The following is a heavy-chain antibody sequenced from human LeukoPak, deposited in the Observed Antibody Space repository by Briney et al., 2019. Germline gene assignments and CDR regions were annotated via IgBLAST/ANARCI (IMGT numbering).Heavy chain of an antibody. CDR2: IYPGDSDT. D-gene: IGHD5-12*01. CDR3: AREDGYERIDY. V-gene: IGHV5-51*01. J-gene: IGHJ4*02. CDR1: GSRFTSYW. Sequence: GESLKISCKGSGSRFTSYWIGWVRQMPGKGLEWMGIIYPGDSDTRYSPSFQGQVTISADESISTAYLQWSSLKASDTDMYYCAREDGYERIDYWGQGTLVTVSS.